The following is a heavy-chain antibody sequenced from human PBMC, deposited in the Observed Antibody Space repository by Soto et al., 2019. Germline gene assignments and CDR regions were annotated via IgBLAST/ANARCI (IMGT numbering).Heavy chain of an antibody. CDR3: ARETVVVPAAEYYYYYGMDV. Sequence: CKASGGTFSSYAISWVRQAPGQGLEWMGGIIPIFGTADYAQKFQGRVTITADESTSTAYMELSSLRSDDTAVYYCARETVVVPAAEYYYYYGMDVWGQGTTVTVSS. CDR2: IIPIFGTA. CDR1: GGTFSSYA. D-gene: IGHD2-2*01. V-gene: IGHV1-69*01. J-gene: IGHJ6*02.